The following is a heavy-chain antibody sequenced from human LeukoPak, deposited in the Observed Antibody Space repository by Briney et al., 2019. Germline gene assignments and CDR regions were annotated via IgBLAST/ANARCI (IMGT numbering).Heavy chain of an antibody. CDR1: GGTFSSYA. D-gene: IGHD6-19*01. CDR3: ARTSSGWYDAWDC. CDR2: IIPIFGTA. Sequence: SVKVSCKASGGTFSSYAISWVRQAPGQGLEWMGGIIPIFGTANYAQKFQGRVTITADESTSTAYMELSSLRSEDTAVYYCARTSSGWYDAWDCWGQGTLVTVSS. J-gene: IGHJ4*02. V-gene: IGHV1-69*13.